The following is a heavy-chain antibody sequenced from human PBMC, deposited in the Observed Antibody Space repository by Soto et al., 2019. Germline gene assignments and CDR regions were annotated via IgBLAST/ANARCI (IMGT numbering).Heavy chain of an antibody. V-gene: IGHV1-18*04. CDR2: IRAYNGNT. J-gene: IGHJ6*02. CDR1: GYTFTSYG. CDR3: ARDYCSSTSCHHSYYYYGMDV. D-gene: IGHD2-2*01. Sequence: QVQLVQSGADVKKPGASVKVSCKASGYTFTSYGISWVRQAPGQGLEWMGWIRAYNGNTNYAQKLQGRVTMTTDTSTSTAYMELRSLRSDDAAVYYCARDYCSSTSCHHSYYYYGMDVWGHGTTVTVSS.